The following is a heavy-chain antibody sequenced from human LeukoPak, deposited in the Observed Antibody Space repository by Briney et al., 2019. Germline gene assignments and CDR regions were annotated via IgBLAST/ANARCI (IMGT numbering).Heavy chain of an antibody. Sequence: GGSLRLSCAAYGFTYSDYAMSWVRQAPGKGLEWVSPITVNSGATYYADSVKGRFTISSDNSKSTLYLQMNSLRAEDTAVYYCAKDSGYGDYGGEDFQHWGQGTLVIVSS. V-gene: IGHV3-23*01. J-gene: IGHJ1*01. CDR2: ITVNSGAT. CDR3: AKDSGYGDYGGEDFQH. D-gene: IGHD4-17*01. CDR1: GFTYSDYA.